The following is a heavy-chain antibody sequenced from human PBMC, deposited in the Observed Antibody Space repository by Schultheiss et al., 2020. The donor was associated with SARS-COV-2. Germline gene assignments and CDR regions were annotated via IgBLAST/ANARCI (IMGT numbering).Heavy chain of an antibody. Sequence: SVKVSCKASGYTFTSYGISWVRQAPGQGLEWMGSIMPVFGTMNYGQKFQGRVTITADESTSTLYMEMSSLRSEDTAVYYCATCAKVTSGPFYFDYWGQGTLVTVSS. J-gene: IGHJ4*02. V-gene: IGHV1-69*13. CDR1: GYTFTSYG. CDR3: ATCAKVTSGPFYFDY. CDR2: IMPVFGTM. D-gene: IGHD1-26*01.